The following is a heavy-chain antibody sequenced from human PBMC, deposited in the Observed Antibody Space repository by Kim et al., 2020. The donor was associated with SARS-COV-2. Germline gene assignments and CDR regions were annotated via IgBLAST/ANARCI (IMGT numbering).Heavy chain of an antibody. CDR1: GYTFTGYY. D-gene: IGHD3-22*01. CDR3: ARYPYYDSSGYEPFDI. V-gene: IGHV1-2*02. Sequence: ASVKVSCKASGYTFTGYYMHWVRQAPGQGLEWMGWINPNSGGTNYAQKFQGRVTMTRDTSISTAYMELSRLRSDETAVYYCARYPYYDSSGYEPFDIWGQGTMVTVSS. CDR2: INPNSGGT. J-gene: IGHJ3*02.